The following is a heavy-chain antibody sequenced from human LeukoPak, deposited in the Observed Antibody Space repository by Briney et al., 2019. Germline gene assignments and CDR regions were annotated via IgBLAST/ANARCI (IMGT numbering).Heavy chain of an antibody. V-gene: IGHV4-4*09. CDR3: ARLAPITMVRGVGYDAFDI. J-gene: IGHJ3*02. CDR1: GGSISSYY. CDR2: IYTSGST. Sequence: SETLSLTRTVSGGSISSYYWSWIRQPPGKGLEWIGYIYTSGSTNYNPSLKSRVTISVDTSKNQFSLKLSSVTAADTAVYYCARLAPITMVRGVGYDAFDIWGQGTMVTVSS. D-gene: IGHD3-10*01.